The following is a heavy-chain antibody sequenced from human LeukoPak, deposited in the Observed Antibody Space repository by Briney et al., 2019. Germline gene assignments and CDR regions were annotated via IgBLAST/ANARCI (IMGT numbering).Heavy chain of an antibody. D-gene: IGHD6-19*01. CDR2: ISGSGGCT. CDR3: AKASGYSSGWPDY. J-gene: IGHJ4*02. Sequence: PGGSLRLSCAASGFTFSSYAMSWVRQAPGKGLEWVSAISGSGGCTYYADSVKGRFTISRDNSKNTLYLQMNSLRAEDTAVYYCAKASGYSSGWPDYWGQGTLVTVSS. V-gene: IGHV3-23*01. CDR1: GFTFSSYA.